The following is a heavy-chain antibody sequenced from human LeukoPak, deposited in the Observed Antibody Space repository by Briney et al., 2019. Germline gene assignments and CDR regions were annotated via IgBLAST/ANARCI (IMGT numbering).Heavy chain of an antibody. D-gene: IGHD6-19*01. CDR2: IYTGGST. Sequence: GGSLRLSCVVSGFIVSNNYMSWVRQAPGKGLEWVTVIYTGGSTYYADSVKGRFIISRDNSKNTLYLQMNSLRAEDTAVYYCARDEYSSGWLMGYWGQGTLVTVSS. CDR1: GFIVSNNY. J-gene: IGHJ4*02. CDR3: ARDEYSSGWLMGY. V-gene: IGHV3-66*01.